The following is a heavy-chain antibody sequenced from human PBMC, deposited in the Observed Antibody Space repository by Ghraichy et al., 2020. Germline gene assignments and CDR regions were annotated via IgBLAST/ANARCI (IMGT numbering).Heavy chain of an antibody. Sequence: SETLSLTCIISGDSITTNQWSWIRQPPGNGLESIGYISYTESAHYNPSLKTRVTMSLDTSKNQFSLTLTSVTAADTAIYFCARHATQSDPVDWGQGTLVTVSS. CDR3: ARHATQSDPVD. CDR2: ISYTESA. CDR1: GDSITTNQ. V-gene: IGHV4-59*08. J-gene: IGHJ4*02.